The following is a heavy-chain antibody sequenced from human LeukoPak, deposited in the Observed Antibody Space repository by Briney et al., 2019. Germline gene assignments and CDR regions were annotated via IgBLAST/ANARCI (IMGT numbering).Heavy chain of an antibody. V-gene: IGHV4-59*12. J-gene: IGHJ6*02. CDR1: GGSISSYY. CDR3: ASLLRDDILTGPYYYYYGMDV. Sequence: SETLSLTCTVSGGSISSYYWSWIRQPPGKGLEWIGYIYYSGNTNYNPSLKSRVTISEDTSKNQFSLKLSSVTAADTAVYYCASLLRDDILTGPYYYYYGMDVWGQGTTVTVSS. CDR2: IYYSGNT. D-gene: IGHD3-9*01.